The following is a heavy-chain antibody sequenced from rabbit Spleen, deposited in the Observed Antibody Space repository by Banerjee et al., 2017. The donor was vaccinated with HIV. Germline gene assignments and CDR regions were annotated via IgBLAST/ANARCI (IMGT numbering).Heavy chain of an antibody. CDR3: AKWPDNSIYGMDL. CDR1: GFSSSNDVY. D-gene: IGHD1-1*01. CDR2: IYFGSSDNI. J-gene: IGHJ6*01. Sequence: QSLEESGGDLVKPGASLTLTCTASGFSSSNDVYMCWVRQAPGKGLEWIACIYFGSSDNIYYASWAKGRFTISKTSSTTVTLQMTSLTAADTATYFCAKWPDNSIYGMDLWGPGTLVTVS. V-gene: IGHV1S40*01.